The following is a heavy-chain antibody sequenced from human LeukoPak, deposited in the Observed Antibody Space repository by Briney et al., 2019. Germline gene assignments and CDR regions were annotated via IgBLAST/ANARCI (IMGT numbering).Heavy chain of an antibody. CDR3: ARSLPSNLDYDFWSGSDY. CDR2: ISSSSSYI. D-gene: IGHD3-3*01. Sequence: PGGSLRLSCAASGFTFSSYSMNWVRQAPGKGLEWVSSISSSSSYIYYADSVKGRFTISRDNAKNSLYLQMNSLRAEDTAVYYRARSLPSNLDYDFWSGSDYWGQGTLVTVSS. J-gene: IGHJ4*02. V-gene: IGHV3-21*01. CDR1: GFTFSSYS.